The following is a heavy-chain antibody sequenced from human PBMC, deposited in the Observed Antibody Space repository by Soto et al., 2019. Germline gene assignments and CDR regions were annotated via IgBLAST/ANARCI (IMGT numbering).Heavy chain of an antibody. CDR2: INASGGGT. V-gene: IGHV3-23*01. Sequence: EVQLLESGGGLVQPGGSLRLSCAASGFTFNKCAMTWVRQAPGKGLEWVSGINASGGGTYYADSVKGRVTISRDNSKNTLYLQMSSVGVEDTAMYYCAKADATPGGWHFDYWGQGILVTVSS. D-gene: IGHD3-16*01. CDR1: GFTFNKCA. J-gene: IGHJ4*02. CDR3: AKADATPGGWHFDY.